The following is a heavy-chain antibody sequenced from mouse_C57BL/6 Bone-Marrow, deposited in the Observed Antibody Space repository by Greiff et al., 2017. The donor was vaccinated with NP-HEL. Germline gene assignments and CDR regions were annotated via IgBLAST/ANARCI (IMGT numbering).Heavy chain of an antibody. CDR1: GFTFNTYA. J-gene: IGHJ4*01. V-gene: IGHV10-3*01. Sequence: EVKLVESGGGLVQPKGSLKLSCAASGFTFNTYAMHWVRQAPGKGLEWVARIRSKSSNYATYYADSVKDRFTISRDDSQSMLYLQMNNLKTEDTAMYYCVREDDLWDGYFYAMDYWGQGTSVTVSS. D-gene: IGHD2-3*01. CDR2: IRSKSSNYAT. CDR3: VREDDLWDGYFYAMDY.